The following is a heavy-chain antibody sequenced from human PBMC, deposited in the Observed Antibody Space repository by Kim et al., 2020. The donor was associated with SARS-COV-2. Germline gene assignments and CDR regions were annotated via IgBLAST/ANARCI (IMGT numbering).Heavy chain of an antibody. Sequence: KGRFTISRANAKNSLYLQMNSLRAEDTALYYCAKDTGYEVFGESHDAFDIWGQGTMVTVSS. D-gene: IGHD3-10*02. CDR3: AKDTGYEVFGESHDAFDI. V-gene: IGHV3-9*01. J-gene: IGHJ3*02.